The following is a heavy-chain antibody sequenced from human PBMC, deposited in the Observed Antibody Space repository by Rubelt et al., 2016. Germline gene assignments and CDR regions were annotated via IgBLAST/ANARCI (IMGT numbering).Heavy chain of an antibody. J-gene: IGHJ4*02. CDR1: GFTFSSYG. Sequence: QVQLVESGGGVVQPGGSLRLSCAASGFTFSSYGMHWVRQAPGKGLEWAAFIRYDGSNKYYADSVKGRFTISRDKSKNTLYLQMNSLRAEDTAVYYCAKEEVDYSSSGYWGQGTLVTVSS. V-gene: IGHV3-30*02. CDR3: AKEEVDYSSSGY. D-gene: IGHD6-6*01. CDR2: IRYDGSNK.